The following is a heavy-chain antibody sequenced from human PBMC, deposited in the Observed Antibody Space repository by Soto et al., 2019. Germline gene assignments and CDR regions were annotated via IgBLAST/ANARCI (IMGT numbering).Heavy chain of an antibody. CDR3: ARDGYCSGGSCQDGMDV. CDR2: IYCSGST. V-gene: IGHV4-61*01. CDR1: GGSVSSGSYY. J-gene: IGHJ6*02. D-gene: IGHD2-15*01. Sequence: KTSETLSLTCTVSGGSVSSGSYYWSWIRQPPGKGLEWIGYIYCSGSTNYNPSLKSRVTISVDTSKNQFSLELSSVTAADTAVYYCARDGYCSGGSCQDGMDVWGQGTTVTVSS.